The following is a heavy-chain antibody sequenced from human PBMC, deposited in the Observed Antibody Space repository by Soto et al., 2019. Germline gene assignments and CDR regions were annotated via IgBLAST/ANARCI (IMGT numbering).Heavy chain of an antibody. CDR1: GFTFTDYW. V-gene: IGHV3-7*03. D-gene: IGHD1-26*01. CDR3: ARDKFSGTYYVKGVTYLFDY. J-gene: IGHJ4*02. Sequence: GGSLRLSCAASGFTFTDYWMSWVRQAPGKGLEWVANLNQDGSEKNCVDSVKGRFTISRDNARSSVYLQLNSLRAEDTAVYYCARDKFSGTYYVKGVTYLFDYWGQGALVTVSS. CDR2: LNQDGSEK.